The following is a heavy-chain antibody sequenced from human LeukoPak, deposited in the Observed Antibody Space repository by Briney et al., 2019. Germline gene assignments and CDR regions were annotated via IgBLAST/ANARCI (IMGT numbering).Heavy chain of an antibody. V-gene: IGHV4-59*01. CDR3: ARVRGNPSYYFDY. J-gene: IGHJ4*02. Sequence: SETLSLTCTVSGGSISSYYWSWIRQPPGNGLEWIGYIYYSGSTNYNPSLKSRVTISVDTSKNQFSLKLSSVTAADTAVYYCARVRGNPSYYFDYWGQGTLVTVSS. CDR1: GGSISSYY. D-gene: IGHD4-23*01. CDR2: IYYSGST.